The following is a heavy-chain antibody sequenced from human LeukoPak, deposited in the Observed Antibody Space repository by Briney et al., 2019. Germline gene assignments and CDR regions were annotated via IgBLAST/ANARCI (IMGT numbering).Heavy chain of an antibody. D-gene: IGHD3-9*01. V-gene: IGHV3-30*02. Sequence: GGSLRLSCVASGFTFGRYGMHRVRQAPGKGLEWVASLRYNGANKYYADFVKGRFTISGDNFKSTLYLQMNSLRAEDTAVYYCTKDLDNYMDVWGKGTTVTVS. CDR3: TKDLDNYMDV. CDR2: LRYNGANK. CDR1: GFTFGRYG. J-gene: IGHJ6*03.